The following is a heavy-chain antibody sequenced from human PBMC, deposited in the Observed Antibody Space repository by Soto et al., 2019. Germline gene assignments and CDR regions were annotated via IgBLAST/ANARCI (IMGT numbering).Heavy chain of an antibody. CDR1: GFTFSSYG. CDR2: IWYDGRNE. Sequence: GGSLRLSCVASGFTFSSYGMHWVRQAPGKGLEWVAFIWYDGRNENYTDSVKGRFSISRDNSKNTLFLQMNSLRADDTAVYYCARGTATDGLDSWGQGTLVTVSS. D-gene: IGHD2-21*02. J-gene: IGHJ5*01. V-gene: IGHV3-33*01. CDR3: ARGTATDGLDS.